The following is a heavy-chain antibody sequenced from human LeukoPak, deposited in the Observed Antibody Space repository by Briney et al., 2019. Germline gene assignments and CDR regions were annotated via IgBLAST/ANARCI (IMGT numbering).Heavy chain of an antibody. Sequence: SETLSLTCTVSGGSISSYSWNWIRQSPGRGLEWIGYVYYSGSTMYNPSLRSRVTISVDTSKNQFSLKLSSVTAAGTAVYYCARLKARDAFDIWGQGTMVTVS. CDR2: VYYSGST. V-gene: IGHV4-59*08. J-gene: IGHJ3*02. CDR3: ARLKARDAFDI. CDR1: GGSISSYS.